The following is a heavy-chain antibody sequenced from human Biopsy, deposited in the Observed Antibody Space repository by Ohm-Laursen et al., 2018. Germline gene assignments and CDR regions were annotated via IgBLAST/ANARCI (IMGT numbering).Heavy chain of an antibody. CDR3: ARHPTGFWFDP. CDR1: GDSISTSTTYY. V-gene: IGHV4-39*01. J-gene: IGHJ5*02. Sequence: SETLSLTCTVSGDSISTSTTYYWAWLRQPPGKGLEWIGSIYNSETTFYNPPLKSRVTISIDTSTNQFSLKVASVTAADTALYFCARHPTGFWFDPWGHGTLVTVSS. CDR2: IYNSETT.